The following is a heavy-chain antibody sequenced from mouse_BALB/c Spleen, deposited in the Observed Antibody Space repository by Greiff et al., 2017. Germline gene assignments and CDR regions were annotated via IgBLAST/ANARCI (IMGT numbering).Heavy chain of an antibody. J-gene: IGHJ4*01. CDR3: ARGYYGSSYAMDY. D-gene: IGHD1-1*01. CDR1: GFNIKDTY. Sequence: EVQLQQSGAELVKPGASVKLSCTASGFNIKDTYMHWVKQRPEQGLEWIGRIDPANGNTKYDPKFQGKPTITADTSSNSAYLQLSSLTSEDTAVYYCARGYYGSSYAMDYWGQGTSVTVSS. CDR2: IDPANGNT. V-gene: IGHV14-3*02.